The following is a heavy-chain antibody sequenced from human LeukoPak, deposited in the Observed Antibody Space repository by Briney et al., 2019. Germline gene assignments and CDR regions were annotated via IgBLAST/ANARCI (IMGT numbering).Heavy chain of an antibody. CDR1: GASITSFY. D-gene: IGHD3-22*01. CDR3: AKFYDRSGPHFDY. Sequence: SETLSLTCTVSGASITSFYWTWIRQPPGKGLEWIGEIHYSGTTNYSPSLRSRVTISVDTSKNQFSLKMISLTAADTAVYYCAKFYDRSGPHFDYWGQGTLVTVSS. CDR2: IHYSGTT. V-gene: IGHV4-59*01. J-gene: IGHJ4*02.